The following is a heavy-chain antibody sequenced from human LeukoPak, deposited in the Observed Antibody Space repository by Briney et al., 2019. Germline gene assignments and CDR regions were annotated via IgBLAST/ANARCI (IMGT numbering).Heavy chain of an antibody. J-gene: IGHJ6*02. V-gene: IGHV4-59*01. CDR3: AIQGGYSSSWYAFHYGMDV. D-gene: IGHD6-13*01. CDR1: GGSISSYY. CDR2: IYYSGST. Sequence: SETLSLTCTVSGGSISSYYWSWIRQPPGKGLEWIGYIYYSGSTNYNPSLKSRVTISVDTSKNQFSLKLSSVTAADTAVYYCAIQGGYSSSWYAFHYGMDVWGQGTTVTVSS.